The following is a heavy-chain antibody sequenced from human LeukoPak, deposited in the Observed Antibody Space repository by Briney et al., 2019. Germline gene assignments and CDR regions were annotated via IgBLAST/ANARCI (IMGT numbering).Heavy chain of an antibody. CDR2: ISSGNDYI. CDR3: ARSRGPPTHFDY. D-gene: IGHD6-25*01. Sequence: PGGSLRLSCGASGFPFSSHGMDWVRQAPGKGLEWVSSISSGNDYIYYADSVMGRFTISRDNAKNSLFLQMDRLRAEDTAVYYCARSRGPPTHFDYWGQGTLVTVSS. J-gene: IGHJ4*02. CDR1: GFPFSSHG. V-gene: IGHV3-21*01.